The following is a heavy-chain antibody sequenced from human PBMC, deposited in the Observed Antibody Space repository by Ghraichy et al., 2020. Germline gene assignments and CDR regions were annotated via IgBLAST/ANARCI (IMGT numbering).Heavy chain of an antibody. J-gene: IGHJ2*01. Sequence: SETLSLTCAVSGGSISSGGYSWSWIRQPPGKGLEWIGYIYHSGSTYYNPSLKSRVTISVDRSKNQFSLKLSSVTAADTAVYYCAREVDDFWSGYYMRGSWYFDLWGRGTLVTVSS. D-gene: IGHD3-3*01. CDR1: GGSISSGGYS. V-gene: IGHV4-30-2*01. CDR3: AREVDDFWSGYYMRGSWYFDL. CDR2: IYHSGST.